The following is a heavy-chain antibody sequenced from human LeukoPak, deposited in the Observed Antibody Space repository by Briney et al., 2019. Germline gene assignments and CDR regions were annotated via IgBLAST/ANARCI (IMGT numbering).Heavy chain of an antibody. CDR1: GYTFTSYG. CDR2: ISAYNGNT. V-gene: IGHV1-18*01. Sequence: RWASVKVSCKASGYTFTSYGISWVRQAPGQGLEWMGWISAYNGNTNYAQKLQGRVTMTTDTSTSTAYMELRSLRSDDTAVYYCARGYYDILTGYYTPFDYWGQGTLVTVSS. CDR3: ARGYYDILTGYYTPFDY. J-gene: IGHJ4*02. D-gene: IGHD3-9*01.